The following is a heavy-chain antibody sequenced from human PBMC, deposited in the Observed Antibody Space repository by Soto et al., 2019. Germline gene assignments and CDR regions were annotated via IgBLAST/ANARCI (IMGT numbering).Heavy chain of an antibody. CDR1: GFTFSIYG. D-gene: IGHD1-26*01. V-gene: IGHV3-30*03. J-gene: IGHJ3*02. CDR3: ARDRRLYYSDAFDI. Sequence: QVQLVESGGGVVQPGRSLRLSCAASGFTFSIYGMHWVRHAPGKGLEWVAMISFDGSEKYYTDSVKGRFHISRDSSKNTMYLQMVSLRVEDTAVYYCARDRRLYYSDAFDIWGQGTTATVSS. CDR2: ISFDGSEK.